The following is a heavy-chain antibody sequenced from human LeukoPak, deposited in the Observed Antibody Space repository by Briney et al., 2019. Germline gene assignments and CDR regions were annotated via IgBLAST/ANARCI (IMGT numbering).Heavy chain of an antibody. Sequence: SVKVSCKASGGTFSSYTISWVRLAPGQGLEWMGRIIPILGIANYAQKFQGRVTMTRDTSTSTVYMELSSLRSEDTAVYYCARVFAVADDYWGQGTLVTVSS. CDR2: IIPILGIA. V-gene: IGHV1-69*02. J-gene: IGHJ4*02. D-gene: IGHD6-19*01. CDR3: ARVFAVADDY. CDR1: GGTFSSYT.